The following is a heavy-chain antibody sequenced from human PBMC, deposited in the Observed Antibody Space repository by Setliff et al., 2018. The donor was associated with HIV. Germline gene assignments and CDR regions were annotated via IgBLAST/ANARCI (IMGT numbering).Heavy chain of an antibody. D-gene: IGHD3-22*01. J-gene: IGHJ6*03. CDR2: VIPIFGTA. CDR3: AKGGYYDSTGYYYYYFYYLDE. V-gene: IGHV1-69*13. CDR1: GDTFNSYA. Sequence: SVKVSCQASGDTFNSYAISWVRQAPGQGLEWMGGVIPIFGTANYAQKFQGRVTITADESTSTAYMELSSLRSEDTAVYYCAKGGYYDSTGYYYYYFYYLDEWGKGTTVTVSS.